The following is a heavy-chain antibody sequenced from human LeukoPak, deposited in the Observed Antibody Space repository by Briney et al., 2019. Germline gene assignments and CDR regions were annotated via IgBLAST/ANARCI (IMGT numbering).Heavy chain of an antibody. CDR3: ARLTYYYYMDV. J-gene: IGHJ6*03. CDR2: IYYSGST. V-gene: IGHV4-39*01. CDR1: GGSISSSSYY. Sequence: ASETLSLTCTVSGGSISSSSYYWGWIRQPPGKGLEWIGSIYYSGSTYYNPSLKSRVTISVDTSKNQFSLKLSSVTAADTAVYYCARLTYYYYMDVWGKGTTVTISS.